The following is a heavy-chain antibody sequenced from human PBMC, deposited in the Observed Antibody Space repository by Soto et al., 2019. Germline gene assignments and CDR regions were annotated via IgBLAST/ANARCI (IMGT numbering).Heavy chain of an antibody. V-gene: IGHV3-23*01. D-gene: IGHD3-3*01. CDR1: GFTFSSYA. CDR2: ISGSGGST. CDR3: AKSTYYDFWSGYYLSYYFDY. Sequence: GGSLRLSCAASGFTFSSYAMSWVRQAPGKGLEWVSAISGSGGSTYYADSVKGRFTISRDNSKNTLYLQMNSLRAEDTVVYYCAKSTYYDFWSGYYLSYYFDYWGQGTLVTVSS. J-gene: IGHJ4*02.